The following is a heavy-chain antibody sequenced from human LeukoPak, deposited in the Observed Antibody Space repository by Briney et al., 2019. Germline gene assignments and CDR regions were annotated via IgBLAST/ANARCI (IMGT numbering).Heavy chain of an antibody. Sequence: PSGTLSLTCAVYGGSFSGYYWSWIRQPPGKGLEWIGEINHSGSTNYNPSLKSRVTISVDTSKNQFSLKLSSVTAADTAVYYCARIYYDFWSGYYTEYYFDYWGQGTLVTVSS. V-gene: IGHV4-34*01. D-gene: IGHD3-3*01. J-gene: IGHJ4*02. CDR2: INHSGST. CDR1: GGSFSGYY. CDR3: ARIYYDFWSGYYTEYYFDY.